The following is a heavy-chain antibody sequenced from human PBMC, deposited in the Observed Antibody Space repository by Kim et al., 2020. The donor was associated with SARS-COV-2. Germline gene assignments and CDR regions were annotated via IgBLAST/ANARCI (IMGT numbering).Heavy chain of an antibody. CDR1: GFTFSSYG. CDR2: ISYDGSNK. Sequence: GGSLRLSCAASGFTFSSYGMHWVRQAPGKGLEWVAVISYDGSNKYYADSVKGRFTISRDNSKNTLYLQMNSLRAEDTAVYYCAREIAAADLIYYYYGMDV. V-gene: IGHV3-33*05. D-gene: IGHD6-13*01. J-gene: IGHJ6*01. CDR3: AREIAAADLIYYYYGMDV.